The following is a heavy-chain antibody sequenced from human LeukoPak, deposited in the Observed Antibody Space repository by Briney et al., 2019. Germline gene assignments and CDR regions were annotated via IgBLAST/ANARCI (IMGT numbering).Heavy chain of an antibody. Sequence: SETLSLTCAVYGGSFSGYYCSWIRQPPGKGLEWIGEINHSGSTNYNPSLKSRVIISVDTSRNQFSLKLSSVTAADTAVYYCARGRGYDFWSGYPSDWFDPWGQGTLVTVSS. J-gene: IGHJ5*02. CDR3: ARGRGYDFWSGYPSDWFDP. V-gene: IGHV4-34*01. D-gene: IGHD3-3*01. CDR2: INHSGST. CDR1: GGSFSGYY.